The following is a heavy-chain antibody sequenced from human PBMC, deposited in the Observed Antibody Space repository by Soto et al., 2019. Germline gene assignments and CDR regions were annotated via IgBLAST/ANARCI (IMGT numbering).Heavy chain of an antibody. CDR3: ARDDKLYYYDSSGYYTSAFDY. D-gene: IGHD3-22*01. CDR2: IIPIFGTA. CDR1: GGTFSSYA. J-gene: IGHJ4*02. Sequence: ASVKVSCKASGGTFSSYAISWVRQAPGQGLEWMGGIIPIFGTANYAQKFQGRVTITADESTSTAYMELSSLRSEDTAVYYCARDDKLYYYDSSGYYTSAFDYWGQGTLVTVSS. V-gene: IGHV1-69*13.